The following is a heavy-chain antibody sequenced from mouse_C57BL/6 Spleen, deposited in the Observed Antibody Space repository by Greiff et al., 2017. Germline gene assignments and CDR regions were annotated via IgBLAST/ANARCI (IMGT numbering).Heavy chain of an antibody. CDR3: ARHDDYDRYYAMDY. CDR1: GFSLTSYG. J-gene: IGHJ4*01. CDR2: IWSDGST. D-gene: IGHD2-4*01. V-gene: IGHV2-6-1*01. Sequence: QVQLKESGPGLVAPSQSLSITCTVSGFSLTSYGVHWVRQPPGKGLEWLVVIWSDGSTTYNSALKSRLSISKDNSKSQVFLKMNSLQTDDTAMYYCARHDDYDRYYAMDYWGQGTSVTVSS.